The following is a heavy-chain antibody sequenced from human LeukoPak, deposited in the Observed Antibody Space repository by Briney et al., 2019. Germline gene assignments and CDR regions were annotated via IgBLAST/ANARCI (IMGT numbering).Heavy chain of an antibody. V-gene: IGHV3-30-3*02. CDR3: AKHRGSGVAGTGGVES. J-gene: IGHJ4*02. Sequence: PGGSLRLSCAASGFTFSSYAMHWVRQAPGKGLEWVAVISYDGSNKYYADSVKGRFTISRDNSKNTLYLQMNSLRADDTAVYYCAKHRGSGVAGTGGVESWGQGTLVTVSS. CDR2: ISYDGSNK. CDR1: GFTFSSYA. D-gene: IGHD6-19*01.